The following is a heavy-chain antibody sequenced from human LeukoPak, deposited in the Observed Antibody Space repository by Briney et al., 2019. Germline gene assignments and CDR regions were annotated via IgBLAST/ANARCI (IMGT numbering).Heavy chain of an antibody. V-gene: IGHV3-30*02. CDR1: GFTFSSYG. CDR2: IRYDGSNK. Sequence: PGGSLRLSCAASGFTFSSYGMHWVRQAPGKGLEWVAFIRYDGSNKYYADSVKGRFTISRDNSKNTLYLQMNSLRAEDTAVYYCANRGDSSGYYIFGFIDYWGQGTLVTVSS. J-gene: IGHJ4*02. CDR3: ANRGDSSGYYIFGFIDY. D-gene: IGHD3-22*01.